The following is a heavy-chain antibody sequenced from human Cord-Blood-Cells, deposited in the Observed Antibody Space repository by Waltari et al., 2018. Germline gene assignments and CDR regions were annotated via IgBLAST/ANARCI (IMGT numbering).Heavy chain of an antibody. CDR2: IWYDGSNK. CDR1: GFTFSSYG. CDR3: AKELGNYIDY. V-gene: IGHV3-30*18. J-gene: IGHJ4*02. Sequence: GESGGGVVQPGRSLRLSCAASGFTFSSYGMHWVRQAPGKGLEWVAVIWYDGSNKYYADSVKGRFTISRDNSKNTLYLQMNSLRAEDTAMYYCAKELGNYIDYWGQGTLVTVSS. D-gene: IGHD7-27*01.